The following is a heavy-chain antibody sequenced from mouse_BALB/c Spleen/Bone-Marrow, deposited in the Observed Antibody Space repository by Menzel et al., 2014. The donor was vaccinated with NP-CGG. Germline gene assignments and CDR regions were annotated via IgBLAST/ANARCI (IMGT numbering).Heavy chain of an antibody. CDR1: GYSITSGYY. J-gene: IGHJ1*01. Sequence: EVKLQESGPGLVKPSQSLSLTCSVTGYSITSGYYWNWIRQFPGSKLEWMGYVTYDGSNNYNPSLKNRSSITRDTSKNRFFLKLNSVTTEDTATYYCARGSGTYFDVWGAGTTVTVSS. D-gene: IGHD4-1*01. V-gene: IGHV3-6*02. CDR3: ARGSGTYFDV. CDR2: VTYDGSN.